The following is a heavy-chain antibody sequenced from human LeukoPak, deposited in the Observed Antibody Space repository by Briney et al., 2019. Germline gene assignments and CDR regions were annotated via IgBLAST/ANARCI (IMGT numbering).Heavy chain of an antibody. CDR3: ARVRLSGRGHYYYGLDV. CDR1: GFRFSDYY. CDR2: ISTTGTTI. V-gene: IGHV3-11*01. J-gene: IGHJ6*02. Sequence: GGSLRLSCAASGFRFSDYYMSWIRQAPGKGLDLVSYISTTGTTISYADSLKGRFTISRDNAKSSLFLEMNTLRADDTAVYYCARVRLSGRGHYYYGLDVWGQGTTVTVSS. D-gene: IGHD3-16*02.